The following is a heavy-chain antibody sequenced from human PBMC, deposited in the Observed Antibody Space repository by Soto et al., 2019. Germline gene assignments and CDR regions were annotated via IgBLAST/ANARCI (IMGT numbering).Heavy chain of an antibody. D-gene: IGHD2-15*01. CDR1: GFTFSSYW. CDR2: IKQEGSEK. Sequence: EVQLVESGGGLVQPGGSLRLSCAASGFTFSSYWMSWVRQAPGKGLEWVANIKQEGSEKYYVDSVKGRFTISRDNAKNSLYLQMNSLRAEDTAVYYCARVGYCSGGSCYSGGDAFDIWGQGTMVTVSS. CDR3: ARVGYCSGGSCYSGGDAFDI. J-gene: IGHJ3*02. V-gene: IGHV3-7*01.